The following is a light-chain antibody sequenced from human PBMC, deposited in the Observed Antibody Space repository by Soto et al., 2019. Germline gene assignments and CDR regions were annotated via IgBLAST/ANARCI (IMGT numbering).Light chain of an antibody. CDR2: GAS. Sequence: EIVLAQSPGTLSLSPGERATLSCRASQSVTNSFLAWYQQKPGQAPRLLIYGASRRATGIPDRFTGSGSGTDFPRTISRLEPEDFAVYYCQQYVSSPWAFGQGAKVDI. CDR1: QSVTNSF. CDR3: QQYVSSPWA. V-gene: IGKV3-20*01. J-gene: IGKJ1*01.